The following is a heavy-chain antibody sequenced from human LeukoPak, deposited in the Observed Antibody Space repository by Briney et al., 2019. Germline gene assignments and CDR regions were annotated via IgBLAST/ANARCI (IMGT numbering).Heavy chain of an antibody. CDR1: GFTFSTYA. Sequence: GGSLRLSCAASGFTFSTYAMSWVRQAPGKGLEWVSLISPAGGSIYYADSVKGRFTISRDNSENTLYLQMSSLRTEDTAVYYCTKRHCSGGSCFSGVDYWGQGTLVTVSS. V-gene: IGHV3-23*01. D-gene: IGHD2-15*01. CDR3: TKRHCSGGSCFSGVDY. CDR2: ISPAGGSI. J-gene: IGHJ4*02.